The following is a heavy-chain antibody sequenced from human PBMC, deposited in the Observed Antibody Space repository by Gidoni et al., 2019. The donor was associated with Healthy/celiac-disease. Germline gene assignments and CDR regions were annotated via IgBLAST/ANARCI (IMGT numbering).Heavy chain of an antibody. V-gene: IGHV4-59*01. CDR2: IYYSGST. CDR1: GGSISSYY. Sequence: QVQLQESGPGLVKPSATLSLTCPVSGGSISSYYWSWIRQPPGKGLEWIGYIYYSGSTNYNPSLKSRVTISVDTSKNQFSLKLSSVTAADTAVYYCARGADYFQHWGQGTLVTVSS. J-gene: IGHJ1*01. CDR3: ARGADYFQH.